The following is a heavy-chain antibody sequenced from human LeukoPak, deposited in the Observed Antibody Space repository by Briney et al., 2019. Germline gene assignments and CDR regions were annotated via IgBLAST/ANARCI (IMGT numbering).Heavy chain of an antibody. CDR1: GFTFSSYS. J-gene: IGHJ4*02. CDR3: ARDDDILTGYKYYFGY. Sequence: PGGSLRLSCAASGFTFSSYSMNWVRQAPGKGLEWVSSISSSSSYIYYADSVKGRFTIPRDNAKNSLYLQMNSLRAEDTAVYYCARDDDILTGYKYYFGYWGQGTLVTVSS. CDR2: ISSSSSYI. D-gene: IGHD3-9*01. V-gene: IGHV3-21*01.